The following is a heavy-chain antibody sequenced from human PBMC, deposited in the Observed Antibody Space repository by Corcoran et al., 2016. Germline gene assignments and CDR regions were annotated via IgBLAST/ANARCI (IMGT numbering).Heavy chain of an antibody. J-gene: IGHJ6*02. CDR2: ISAYNGNT. D-gene: IGHD3-3*01. CDR1: GYTFTSYG. Sequence: QVQLVQSGAEVKKPGASVKVSCKASGYTFTSYGISWVRQAPGQGREWMGWISAYNGNTNYAQKLQGRVTMTTDTSTSTAYMELRSLRSDDTAVYYCARDPYYDFWSGVSGPYGMDVWGQGTTVTVSS. V-gene: IGHV1-18*01. CDR3: ARDPYYDFWSGVSGPYGMDV.